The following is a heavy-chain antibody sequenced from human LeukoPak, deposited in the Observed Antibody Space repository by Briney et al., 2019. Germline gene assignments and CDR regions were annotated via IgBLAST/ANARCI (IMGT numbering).Heavy chain of an antibody. D-gene: IGHD3-22*01. V-gene: IGHV3-66*01. CDR1: GFTVSSSY. J-gene: IGHJ3*02. CDR2: IYSGGST. Sequence: PGGSLRLSCAASGFTVSSSYMSWVRQAPGKGLEWVSVIYSGGSTYYADSVKGRFTISRDNSKNTLYLQMNSLRAEDTAVYYCAREETYYYDSSGYRSGAFDIWGQGTMVTVSS. CDR3: AREETYYYDSSGYRSGAFDI.